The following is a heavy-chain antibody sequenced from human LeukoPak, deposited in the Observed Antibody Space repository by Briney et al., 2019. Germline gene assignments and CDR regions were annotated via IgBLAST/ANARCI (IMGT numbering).Heavy chain of an antibody. V-gene: IGHV1-69*05. CDR1: GGTFTTYA. D-gene: IGHD2-21*01. CDR2: IIATFGAA. J-gene: IGHJ6*04. CDR3: ARDRTPYCGGDCYSRLDV. Sequence: SVKVSCKASGGTFTTYAISWVRQAPGQGLEWMGGIIATFGAANYAQKFQGRVTITTDESTSTAYMELSSLRSEDTAVYYCARDRTPYCGGDCYSRLDVWGKGTTVTVSS.